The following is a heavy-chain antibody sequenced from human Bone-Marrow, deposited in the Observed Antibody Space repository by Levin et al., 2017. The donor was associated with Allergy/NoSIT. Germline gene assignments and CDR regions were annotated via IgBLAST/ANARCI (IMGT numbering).Heavy chain of an antibody. Sequence: PSETLSLTCTVSGDSIIKNNFYWGWIRQPPGKGPEWIGNIHYTGSTYYNPSFKSRVSISVDTSKNQFSLRLNFVTAADTAVYFCARDPPSYYDIWKNHRPMDVWGQGTTVIVSS. CDR2: IHYTGST. CDR3: ARDPPSYYDIWKNHRPMDV. J-gene: IGHJ6*02. V-gene: IGHV4-39*07. CDR1: GDSIIKNNFY. D-gene: IGHD3-3*01.